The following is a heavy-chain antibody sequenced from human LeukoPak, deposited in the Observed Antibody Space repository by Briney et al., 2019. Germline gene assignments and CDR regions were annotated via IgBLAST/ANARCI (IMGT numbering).Heavy chain of an antibody. J-gene: IGHJ5*02. CDR1: GLTVSHNY. D-gene: IGHD4-17*01. V-gene: IGHV3-53*01. CDR3: IVFGDSNH. Sequence: GGSLRLSCAASGLTVSHNYVSWVRQAPGKGLEWVSAIHTSGDTCYADSVKGRFTISRDTSKNTLYLQINSLRVEDTAVYYCIVFGDSNHWGQGTLVTVSS. CDR2: IHTSGDT.